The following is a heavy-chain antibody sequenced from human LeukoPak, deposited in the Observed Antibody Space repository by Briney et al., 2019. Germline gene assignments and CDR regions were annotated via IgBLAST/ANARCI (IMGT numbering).Heavy chain of an antibody. CDR2: MNPKSGTT. CDR1: GYSFTDYN. D-gene: IGHD3-10*01. Sequence: EASVKVSCKASGYSFTDYNINWVRQATGQGLEWMGWMNPKSGTTGYAQKFQGRVTITRNTSTNTSYLEVNNLKSADTAVYYCARAEGDSTWFGWFDAWGQGTLVTVS. V-gene: IGHV1-8*03. CDR3: ARAEGDSTWFGWFDA. J-gene: IGHJ5*02.